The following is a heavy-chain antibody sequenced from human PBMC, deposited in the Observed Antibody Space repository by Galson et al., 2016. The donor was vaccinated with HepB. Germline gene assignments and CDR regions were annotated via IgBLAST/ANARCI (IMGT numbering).Heavy chain of an antibody. CDR1: GMTFRSEG. V-gene: IGHV3-30*03. D-gene: IGHD1-26*01. J-gene: IGHJ6*04. CDR3: ARDQKYSGTDFYFAMDV. CDR2: ISYNERVE. Sequence: SLRLSCAASGMTFRSEGMHWVRQAPGKGLEWLAVISYNERVENYADSVKGRFTVSRDDSKTTLYLQMNTLRPEDTGVYYCARDQKYSGTDFYFAMDVWGKGATVTVSS.